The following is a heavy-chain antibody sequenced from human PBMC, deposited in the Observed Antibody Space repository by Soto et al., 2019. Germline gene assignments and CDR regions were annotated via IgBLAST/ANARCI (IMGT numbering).Heavy chain of an antibody. J-gene: IGHJ4*02. V-gene: IGHV4-4*02. CDR3: ARDHPSIVVVPAAISA. Sequence: SETLSLTCAVSGGSISSINWWSWVRQPPGKGLEWIGEIYHSGSTNYNPSLKSRVTISVDKSKNQFSLKLSSVTAADTAVYYCARDHPSIVVVPAAISAWGQGTLVTVSS. D-gene: IGHD2-2*01. CDR2: IYHSGST. CDR1: GGSISSINW.